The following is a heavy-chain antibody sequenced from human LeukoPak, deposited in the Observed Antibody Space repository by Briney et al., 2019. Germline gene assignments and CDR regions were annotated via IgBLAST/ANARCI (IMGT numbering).Heavy chain of an antibody. D-gene: IGHD2-21*02. CDR3: AKDFGGSAVEVTAIIFDY. J-gene: IGHJ4*02. V-gene: IGHV3-30-3*01. Sequence: GRSLRLSCAASGFTFSSYAMHWVRQAPGKGLEWVAVISYDGSNKYYADSVKGRFTISRDNSKNTLYLQMNSLRAEDTAVYYCAKDFGGSAVEVTAIIFDYWGQGTLVTVSS. CDR2: ISYDGSNK. CDR1: GFTFSSYA.